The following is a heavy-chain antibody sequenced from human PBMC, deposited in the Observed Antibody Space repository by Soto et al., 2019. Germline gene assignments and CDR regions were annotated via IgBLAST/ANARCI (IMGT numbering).Heavy chain of an antibody. D-gene: IGHD3-10*01. CDR2: IYHSGST. Sequence: TLCLTGAVPGGSISSGGYSWSWIRQPPGKGLEWIGYIYHSGSTYYNPSLKSRVTISVDRSKNQFSLKLSSVTAADTAVYYCARVVTMVRGVYWFDPWGQGTLVTVSS. J-gene: IGHJ5*02. CDR1: GGSISSGGYS. V-gene: IGHV4-30-2*01. CDR3: ARVVTMVRGVYWFDP.